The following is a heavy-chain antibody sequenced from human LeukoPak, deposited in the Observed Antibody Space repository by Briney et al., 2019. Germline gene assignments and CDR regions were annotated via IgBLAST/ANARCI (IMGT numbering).Heavy chain of an antibody. Sequence: PSETLSLTCTVSGGSISSSSYYWGWIRQPPGKGLEWIGSIYYSGSTYYNPSLKSRVTISVDTSKNQFSLKLSSVTAADTAVYYCARGSAEDYYDSSGYFDYWGQGTLVTVSS. J-gene: IGHJ4*02. V-gene: IGHV4-39*07. CDR2: IYYSGST. D-gene: IGHD3-22*01. CDR1: GGSISSSSYY. CDR3: ARGSAEDYYDSSGYFDY.